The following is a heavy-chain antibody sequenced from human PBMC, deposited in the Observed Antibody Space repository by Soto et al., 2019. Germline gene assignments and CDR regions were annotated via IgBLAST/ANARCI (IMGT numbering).Heavy chain of an antibody. V-gene: IGHV2-5*01. CDR2: IYWYDDK. D-gene: IGHD3-3*01. CDR1: GFSLTTSGVG. Sequence: QITLNESGPTVVRPTETLTLTCRFSGFSLTTSGVGVSWIRQSPGKAPEWLALIYWYDDKRYSTSLKSRLTITTDTSTNQVVLTVSDLDPTDTATYYCAHRVRRTVFGLVTTTAIYFDFWGQGPPVAVSS. J-gene: IGHJ4*02. CDR3: AHRVRRTVFGLVTTTAIYFDF.